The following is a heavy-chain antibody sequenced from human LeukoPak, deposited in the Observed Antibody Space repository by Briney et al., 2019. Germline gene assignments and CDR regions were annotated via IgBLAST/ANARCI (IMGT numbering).Heavy chain of an antibody. Sequence: PGGSLRLSCGASGFTFSSYNMNWVCQAPGKGLEWVSYISGTSSTIYYADSVKGRFTISRDNAKSSLYLQMNSLRAEDTAVYYYARMFDNWGQGTLVAVSS. V-gene: IGHV3-48*01. CDR3: ARMFDN. J-gene: IGHJ4*02. CDR2: ISGTSSTI. CDR1: GFTFSSYN.